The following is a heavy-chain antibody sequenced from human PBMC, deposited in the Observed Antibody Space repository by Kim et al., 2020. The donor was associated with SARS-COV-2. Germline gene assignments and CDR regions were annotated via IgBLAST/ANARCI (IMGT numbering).Heavy chain of an antibody. J-gene: IGHJ4*01. Sequence: GGSLRLSCAASGFIVSGSYMSWVRQAPGKGLEWVSVLYRGHETHYADSVKDRFTISSDNSKNALSLQMNNLRVEDTAVYYCARGRDGYGDYNYWGHGTQV. CDR2: LYRGHET. D-gene: IGHD4-17*01. V-gene: IGHV3-66*01. CDR1: GFIVSGSY. CDR3: ARGRDGYGDYNY.